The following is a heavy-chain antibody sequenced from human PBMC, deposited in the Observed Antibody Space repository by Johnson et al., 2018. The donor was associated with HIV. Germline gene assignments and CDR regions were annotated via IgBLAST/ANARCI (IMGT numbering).Heavy chain of an antibody. V-gene: IGHV3-30*03. Sequence: QVQLVESGGGVVQPGRSLRLSCAASGFTFSSYGMHWVRQAPGKGLEWVAVISYDGSNKYYADSVKGRFTISRDNSKNTLYLQMNSLRAEDTAVYYCARDSERGFDIWGQGTMVTVSS. CDR3: ARDSERGFDI. CDR1: GFTFSSYG. J-gene: IGHJ3*02. CDR2: ISYDGSNK. D-gene: IGHD1-26*01.